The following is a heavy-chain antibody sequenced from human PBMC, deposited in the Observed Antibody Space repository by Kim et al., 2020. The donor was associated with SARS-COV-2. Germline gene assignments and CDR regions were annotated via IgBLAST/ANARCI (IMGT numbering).Heavy chain of an antibody. CDR3: AREGIAAAGTVGVDP. V-gene: IGHV4-61*02. J-gene: IGHJ5*02. CDR2: IYTSGST. D-gene: IGHD6-13*01. CDR1: GGSISSGSYY. Sequence: SETLSLTCTVSGGSISSGSYYWSWIRQPAGKGLEWIGRIYTSGSTNYNPSLKSRVTISVDTSKNQFSLKLSSVTAADTAVYYCAREGIAAAGTVGVDPWGQGTLVTVSS.